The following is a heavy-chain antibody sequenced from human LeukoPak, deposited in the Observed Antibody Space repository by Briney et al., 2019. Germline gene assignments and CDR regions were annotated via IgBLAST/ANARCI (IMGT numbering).Heavy chain of an antibody. CDR3: ARSRRGYYMDV. V-gene: IGHV1-8*01. J-gene: IGHJ6*03. CDR2: MNPGSGDT. CDR1: GYPFSNYD. Sequence: APVKVSCKASGYPFSNYDVNWVRQAPGQGLEWMAWMNPGSGDTGYAQKFQGRLTMSSNISMNTASMELRSLTSEDTAVYFCARSRRGYYMDVWGTGTPVTVSS.